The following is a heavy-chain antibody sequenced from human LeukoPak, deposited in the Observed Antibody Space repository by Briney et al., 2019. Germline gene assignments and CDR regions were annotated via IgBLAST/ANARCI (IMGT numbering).Heavy chain of an antibody. Sequence: ASVKVSCKASGYTFTGYYLHWVRQAPGQGLEWIGWINPNSGGSNYAQKFEDRVTMTSDTSFSTAYMQLSRLRSDDTAVYYCARDWGIGVDYRKYFDSWGQGTLVTVSS. D-gene: IGHD4-11*01. CDR3: ARDWGIGVDYRKYFDS. J-gene: IGHJ4*02. V-gene: IGHV1-2*02. CDR2: INPNSGGS. CDR1: GYTFTGYY.